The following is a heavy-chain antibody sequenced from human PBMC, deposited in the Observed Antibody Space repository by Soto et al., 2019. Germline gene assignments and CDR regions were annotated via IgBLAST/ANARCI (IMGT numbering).Heavy chain of an antibody. CDR2: ISYDGSNK. CDR3: ARESPPWGMDV. J-gene: IGHJ6*02. Sequence: GGSLRLSCAASGFTFSSYAMHWVRQAPGKGLEWVAVISYDGSNKYYADSVKGRFTISRDNSKNTLYLQMNSLRAEDTAVYYCARESPPWGMDVWGQGTTVTVSS. CDR1: GFTFSSYA. V-gene: IGHV3-30-3*01.